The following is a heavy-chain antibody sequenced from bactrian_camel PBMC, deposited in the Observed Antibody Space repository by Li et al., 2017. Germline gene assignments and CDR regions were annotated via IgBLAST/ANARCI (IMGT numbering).Heavy chain of an antibody. J-gene: IGHJ4*01. CDR3: APDPRGSAY. CDR2: ISTGGGSA. D-gene: IGHD3*01. V-gene: IGHV3S54*01. CDR1: GNTSGVNC. Sequence: HVQLVESGGGSVQSGGSLSLSCAASGNTSGVNCMAWFRQAPGKEREGVAVISTGGGSATYADSVKGRFTISRDIAKNTLYLQMNSLKTGDTAVYYCAPDPRGSAYWGQGTQVTVS.